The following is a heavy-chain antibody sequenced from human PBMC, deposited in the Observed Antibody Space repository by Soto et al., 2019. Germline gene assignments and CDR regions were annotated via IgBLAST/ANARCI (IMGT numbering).Heavy chain of an antibody. CDR2: ISGSGAST. Sequence: EVRLLESGGGLVQPGGSLRLSCAASGFTFGTYAMNWGRQAPGKGLEWVSGISGSGASTYYADSVKGRFTISSDNSKNTLYLQMNSLKAEDTAVYYCAKQGAVTGDFDHWGQGTLVTVSS. CDR3: AKQGAVTGDFDH. V-gene: IGHV3-23*01. D-gene: IGHD4-4*01. J-gene: IGHJ4*02. CDR1: GFTFGTYA.